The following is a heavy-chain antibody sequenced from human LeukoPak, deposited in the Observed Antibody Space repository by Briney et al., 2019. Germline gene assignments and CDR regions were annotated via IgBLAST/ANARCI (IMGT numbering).Heavy chain of an antibody. CDR3: AELGITMIGGV. Sequence: PGRSLRLSCAASGFTFGLYAMHWVRQTPGKGLEWVSYISSSGSTIYYADSVKGRFTISRDNAKNSLYLQMNSLRAEDTAVYYCAELGITMIGGVWGKGTTVTISS. CDR1: GFTFGLYA. CDR2: ISSSGSTI. J-gene: IGHJ6*04. V-gene: IGHV3-48*03. D-gene: IGHD3-10*02.